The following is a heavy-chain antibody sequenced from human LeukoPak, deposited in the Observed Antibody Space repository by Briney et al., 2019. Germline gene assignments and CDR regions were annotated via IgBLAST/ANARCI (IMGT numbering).Heavy chain of an antibody. V-gene: IGHV3-23*01. CDR1: GLTYSNKA. Sequence: GGSLRLSCAAYGLTYSNKAMKWVRQAPGKGLEWVSTISGPGGATYYGDSVKGRFTISRDNSKNTVYLQMNKLRADDTAIYYCAKGDYGYYYYMDVWGKGTTVTVSS. CDR3: AKGDYGYYYYMDV. D-gene: IGHD4/OR15-4a*01. CDR2: ISGPGGAT. J-gene: IGHJ6*03.